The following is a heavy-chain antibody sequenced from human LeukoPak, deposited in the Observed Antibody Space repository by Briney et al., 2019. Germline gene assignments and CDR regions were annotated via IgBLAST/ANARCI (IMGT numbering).Heavy chain of an antibody. Sequence: SETLSLTCAVYGGSFSGYYWSWIRQPPGRGLEWIGEINHSGSTNYNPTLKSRVTISVDTSKTQFSLKLRSVTAADTAVYYCARAATANADAFDIWGQGTMVTVSS. J-gene: IGHJ3*02. CDR1: GGSFSGYY. D-gene: IGHD4-17*01. V-gene: IGHV4-34*01. CDR2: INHSGST. CDR3: ARAATANADAFDI.